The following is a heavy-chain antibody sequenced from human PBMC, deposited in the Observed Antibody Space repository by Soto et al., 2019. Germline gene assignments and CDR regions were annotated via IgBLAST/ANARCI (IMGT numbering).Heavy chain of an antibody. CDR1: EFTFSSYA. CDR3: VKDRRYGSGIYTNYGMDV. Sequence: GSLRLSCSASEFTFSSYAMHWVRQAPGKGLEYVSAISSNGGSTHYADSVKGRFTISRDNSKNTLYLQMSSLRAEDTAVYYCVKDRRYGSGIYTNYGMDVWGQGTTVTVSS. J-gene: IGHJ6*02. CDR2: ISSNGGST. D-gene: IGHD3-10*01. V-gene: IGHV3-64D*06.